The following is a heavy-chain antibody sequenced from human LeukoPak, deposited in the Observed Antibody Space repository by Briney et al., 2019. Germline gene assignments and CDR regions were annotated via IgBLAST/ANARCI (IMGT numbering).Heavy chain of an antibody. D-gene: IGHD2-2*01. J-gene: IGHJ1*01. V-gene: IGHV3-64*01. CDR3: ARIPEY. CDR2: ISKSGDDT. CDR1: GFDFSTYA. Sequence: GGSLRLSCAAPGFDFSTYAMHWVRLTPGKGLEFVSAISKSGDDTSYGNDVKGRFTISRDNIKNTVDLEMGSLRVDDTGIYYCARIPEYWGQGTVVTVSS.